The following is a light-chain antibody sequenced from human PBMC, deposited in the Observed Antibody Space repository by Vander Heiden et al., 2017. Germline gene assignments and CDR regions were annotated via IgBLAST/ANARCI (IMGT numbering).Light chain of an antibody. J-gene: IGKJ2*01. CDR3: QQLNTYQT. CDR2: AAS. V-gene: IGKV1-9*01. Sequence: IQLTQSPSSLSASVGDRLTITCRASQDISNYLAWYQQKPGKAPKLLIYAASTLEGGVPSRFSGSGSGTDFTLTISSLQPADFATYYCQQLNTYQTFGQGTKLEIK. CDR1: QDISNY.